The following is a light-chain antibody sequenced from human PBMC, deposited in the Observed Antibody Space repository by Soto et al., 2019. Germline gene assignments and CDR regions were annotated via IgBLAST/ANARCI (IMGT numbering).Light chain of an antibody. J-gene: IGKJ1*01. CDR1: QDISNY. CDR2: AAS. V-gene: IGKV1-33*01. Sequence: DIQMTQSPSSLSASVGDRVTITCQASQDISNYLNWYQQKPGKAPKLLIDAASNLETGVPSRFSGSGCGTDFTFTISSLQPEDIAAYYCQRYDNLPPAWTFGQGTKVEIK. CDR3: QRYDNLPPAWT.